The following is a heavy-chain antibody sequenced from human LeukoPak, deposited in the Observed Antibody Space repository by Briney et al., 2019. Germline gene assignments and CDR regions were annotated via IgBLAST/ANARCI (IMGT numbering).Heavy chain of an antibody. J-gene: IGHJ4*02. CDR2: IIPIFGTA. Sequence: SVKVSCKASGYTFTGYYMHWVRQAPGQGLEWMGRIIPIFGTANYAQKFQGRVTITTDESTSTAYMELSSLRSEDTAVYYCARGRDGYNSGELDYWGQGTLVTVSS. CDR1: GYTFTGYY. CDR3: ARGRDGYNSGELDY. V-gene: IGHV1-69*05. D-gene: IGHD5-24*01.